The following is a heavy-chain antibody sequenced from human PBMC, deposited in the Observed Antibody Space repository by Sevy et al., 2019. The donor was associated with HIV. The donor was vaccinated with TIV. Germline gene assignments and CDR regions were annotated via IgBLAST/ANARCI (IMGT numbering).Heavy chain of an antibody. CDR1: GYIFSDYN. D-gene: IGHD2-21*01. Sequence: ASVKVSCKTTGYIFSDYNMHWVRQAPGQGLEWMALINPNSGVTIYAHNFRGRVSVTRETSMSTAYMERSGLTSDDTAVYYCVREDINGPRKLVSFDIWGQGTMVTVSS. V-gene: IGHV1-2*06. CDR3: VREDINGPRKLVSFDI. CDR2: INPNSGVT. J-gene: IGHJ3*02.